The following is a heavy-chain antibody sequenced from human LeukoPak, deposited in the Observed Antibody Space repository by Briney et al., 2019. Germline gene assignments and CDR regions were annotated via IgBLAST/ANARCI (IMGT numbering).Heavy chain of an antibody. D-gene: IGHD3-3*01. J-gene: IGHJ3*02. CDR2: ISVYNGNR. V-gene: IGHV1-18*01. CDR3: ARTGRDERITIFGVVVTDAFHI. CDR1: GYTFSSYA. Sequence: ASVKVSCKASGYTFSSYAISWVRQAPGQGPEWMGWISVYNGNRQYAQKFQGRVTMTTDTSTSTAYMEVRSLRSDDTAVYYCARTGRDERITIFGVVVTDAFHIWGQGTMVTVSS.